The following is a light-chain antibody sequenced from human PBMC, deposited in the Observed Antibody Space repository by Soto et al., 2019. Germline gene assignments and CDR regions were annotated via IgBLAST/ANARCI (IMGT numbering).Light chain of an antibody. J-gene: IGKJ4*01. V-gene: IGKV1-5*03. Sequence: DIQMTQSPSTLSASLGDRVTITCRASQSISSWLAWYQQKPGKAPNLLIYKASRLHSGVSSRFSGSESGTEFTLTISSLQSEDCAIYYCQQYHTWPITFGGGTKVDI. CDR1: QSISSW. CDR3: QQYHTWPIT. CDR2: KAS.